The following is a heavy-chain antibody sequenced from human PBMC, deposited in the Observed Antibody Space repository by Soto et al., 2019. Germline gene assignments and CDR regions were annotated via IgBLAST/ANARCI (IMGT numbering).Heavy chain of an antibody. J-gene: IGHJ4*02. CDR2: IYSGGST. D-gene: IGHD4-17*01. CDR3: ARDDDGDYRPFAY. Sequence: EVQLVESGGGLVQPGGSLRLSCAASGFTVSSNYMSWVRQAPGKGLEWVSVIYSGGSTYYADSVKGRFTISRDNSKNTLYLQMNSLRAEDTAVYYCARDDDGDYRPFAYWGQGTLVTVSS. CDR1: GFTVSSNY. V-gene: IGHV3-66*01.